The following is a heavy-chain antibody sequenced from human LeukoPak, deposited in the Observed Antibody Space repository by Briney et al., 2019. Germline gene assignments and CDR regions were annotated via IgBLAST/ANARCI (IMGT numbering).Heavy chain of an antibody. CDR1: GGSISSSNW. V-gene: IGHV4-4*02. Sequence: PSETLSLTCAVSGGSISSSNWWNWVRQPPGKGLEWIGEIYHSGSTNYNPSPKSRVTISVDKSKNQFSLKLSSVTAADTAVYYCARVGAGNSGYYSSQYFDLWGRGTLVTVSS. CDR2: IYHSGST. CDR3: ARVGAGNSGYYSSQYFDL. J-gene: IGHJ2*01. D-gene: IGHD3-22*01.